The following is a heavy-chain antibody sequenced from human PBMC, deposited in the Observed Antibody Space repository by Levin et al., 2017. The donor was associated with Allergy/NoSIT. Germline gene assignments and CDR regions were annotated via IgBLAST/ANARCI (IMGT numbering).Heavy chain of an antibody. CDR1: GFTFSSFG. V-gene: IGHV3-30*03. Sequence: PGGSLRLSCAASGFTFSSFGMHWVRQAPGKGLEWVAVISYDESSKYYADSVKGRFTISRDNSKNTLYLQMNSLRGEDTAVYYCARDFPYFDYWGQGTLVTVSS. CDR2: ISYDESSK. CDR3: ARDFPYFDY. J-gene: IGHJ4*02.